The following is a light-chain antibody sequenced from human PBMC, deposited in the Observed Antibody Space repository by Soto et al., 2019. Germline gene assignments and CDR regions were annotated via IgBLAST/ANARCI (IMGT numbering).Light chain of an antibody. CDR1: ERIYSAY. CDR2: GPS. J-gene: IGKJ5*01. V-gene: IGKV3-20*01. Sequence: EVVLTQSPGTLSLSRGERATLSCRASERIYSAYLGWYQQKPGQAPRLLIYGPSSRATGIPDRFNGSRSGTDFTLTISRLEPEDFAVYYCQQYGNSPITFGQGTRLEIK. CDR3: QQYGNSPIT.